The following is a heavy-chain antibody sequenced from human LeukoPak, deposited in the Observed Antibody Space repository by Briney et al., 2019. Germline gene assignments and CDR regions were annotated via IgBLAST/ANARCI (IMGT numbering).Heavy chain of an antibody. V-gene: IGHV4-31*03. Sequence: PSETLSLTCTVSGGSISSGGYYWTWVRQHPGKGLEWIGYIYYSGSTYYNPSLKSRLTISVDTSENQFSLKLSSVTAADTAVYYCARRGGNSGYAFDIWGRGTMVTVSS. D-gene: IGHD4-23*01. J-gene: IGHJ3*02. CDR2: IYYSGST. CDR1: GGSISSGGYY. CDR3: ARRGGNSGYAFDI.